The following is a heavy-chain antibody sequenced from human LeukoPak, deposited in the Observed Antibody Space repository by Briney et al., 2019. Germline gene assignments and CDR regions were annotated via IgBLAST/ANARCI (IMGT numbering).Heavy chain of an antibody. CDR3: ARPIRYGSSGQEPYYFDY. V-gene: IGHV5-51*01. CDR1: GYRFSSFW. J-gene: IGHJ4*02. D-gene: IGHD3-22*01. CDR2: IYVGDSET. Sequence: GESLKISCKGSGYRFSSFWIGWVRQMPGKGLEWMGIIYVGDSETRYSPSFQGQVTISADKSISTAYLQWSSLKASDTAMYYCARPIRYGSSGQEPYYFDYWGQGTLVTVSS.